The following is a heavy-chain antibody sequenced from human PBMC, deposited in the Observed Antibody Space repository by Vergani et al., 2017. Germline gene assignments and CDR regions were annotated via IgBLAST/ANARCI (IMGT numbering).Heavy chain of an antibody. CDR2: ISGSGGST. J-gene: IGHJ4*02. Sequence: EVQLVESGGGLVQPGGSLRLSCAASGFTFSSYAMSWVRQAPGKGLEWVSAISGSGGSTYYADSVKGRFTISRDNSKNTLYLQMNSLRAEDTAVCYCPRSVGATTLYFDYWGQGTLVTVSS. CDR3: PRSVGATTLYFDY. D-gene: IGHD1-26*01. V-gene: IGHV3-23*04. CDR1: GFTFSSYA.